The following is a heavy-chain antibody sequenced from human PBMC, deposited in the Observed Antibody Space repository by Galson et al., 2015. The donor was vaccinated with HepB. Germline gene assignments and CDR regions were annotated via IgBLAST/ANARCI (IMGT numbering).Heavy chain of an antibody. CDR3: ARDEMATNTYYYYGMDV. Sequence: SLRLSCAASGFTFRNHGMHWVRQAPGKGLEWVAVIWYDGSNKYYIDSVKGRFTISRDNSKNTLELQMNSLRAEDTAVYYCARDEMATNTYYYYGMDVWGQGTTVTVSS. D-gene: IGHD5-24*01. CDR2: IWYDGSNK. J-gene: IGHJ6*02. V-gene: IGHV3-33*01. CDR1: GFTFRNHG.